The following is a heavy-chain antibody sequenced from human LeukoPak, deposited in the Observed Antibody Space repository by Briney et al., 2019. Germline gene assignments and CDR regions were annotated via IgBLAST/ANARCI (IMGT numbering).Heavy chain of an antibody. V-gene: IGHV4-39*07. J-gene: IGHJ5*02. CDR2: IYYSGST. CDR1: GGSISSSSYY. Sequence: PSETLSLTCTVSGGSISSSSYYWGWIRQPPGKGLERIGSIYYSGSTYYNPSLKSRVTISVDTSKNQFSLKLSSVTAADTAVYYCARALGGSYQGWFDPWGQGTLVTVSS. CDR3: ARALGGSYQGWFDP. D-gene: IGHD1-26*01.